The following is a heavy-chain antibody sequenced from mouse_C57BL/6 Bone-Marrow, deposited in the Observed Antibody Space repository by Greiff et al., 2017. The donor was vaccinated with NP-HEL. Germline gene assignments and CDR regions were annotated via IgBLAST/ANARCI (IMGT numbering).Heavy chain of an antibody. CDR3: ARDYSNYGDY. D-gene: IGHD2-5*01. V-gene: IGHV1-69*01. J-gene: IGHJ4*01. Sequence: QVQLQQPGAELVMPGASVKLSCKASGYTFTSYWMHWVKQRPGQGLEWIGEIDPSDSYTNYNQKFKGKSTLTVDKSSSTAYMQLSSLTSEDAAVYYCARDYSNYGDYWGQGTSVAVSS. CDR1: GYTFTSYW. CDR2: IDPSDSYT.